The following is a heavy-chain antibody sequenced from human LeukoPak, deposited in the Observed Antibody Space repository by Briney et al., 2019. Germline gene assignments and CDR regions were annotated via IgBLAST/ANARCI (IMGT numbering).Heavy chain of an antibody. CDR3: ARARRGYSDGPRLDY. J-gene: IGHJ4*02. CDR1: GFTFSSYG. D-gene: IGHD5-18*01. Sequence: GGSLRLSCAASGFTFSSYGMHGVRQAPGKGLEWVAVIWYDGSNKYYADSVKGRFTISRDNSKNTLYLQMNSLRAEDTAVYYCARARRGYSDGPRLDYWGQGTLVTVSS. V-gene: IGHV3-33*01. CDR2: IWYDGSNK.